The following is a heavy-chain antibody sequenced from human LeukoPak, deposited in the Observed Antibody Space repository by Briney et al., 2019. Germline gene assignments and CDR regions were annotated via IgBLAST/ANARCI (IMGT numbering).Heavy chain of an antibody. V-gene: IGHV3-30*04. Sequence: GGSLRLSCAASGFRISSYAMYWVRQAPGKGLEWVAVTSYDGRNRYYADSVKGRFTISRDNSNNTLSLEMNSLRAEDTAVYYCRGGTGFYDGFWDKWGQGTLVNVSS. J-gene: IGHJ4*02. D-gene: IGHD5/OR15-5a*01. CDR2: TSYDGRNR. CDR1: GFRISSYA. CDR3: RGGTGFYDGFWDK.